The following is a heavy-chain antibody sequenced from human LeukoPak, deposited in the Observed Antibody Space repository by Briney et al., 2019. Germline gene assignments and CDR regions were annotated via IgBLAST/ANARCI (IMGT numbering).Heavy chain of an antibody. Sequence: PGGSLRLSCAASGFTVSSNYMSWVRQAPGKGLEWVSVIYSGGSTHYADSVKGRFTISRDNSKSTLYLQMNSLRAEDTAVYYCARDLRGYYYYMDVWGKGTTVTVSS. CDR1: GFTVSSNY. CDR3: ARDLRGYYYYMDV. J-gene: IGHJ6*03. CDR2: IYSGGST. D-gene: IGHD3-10*01. V-gene: IGHV3-66*02.